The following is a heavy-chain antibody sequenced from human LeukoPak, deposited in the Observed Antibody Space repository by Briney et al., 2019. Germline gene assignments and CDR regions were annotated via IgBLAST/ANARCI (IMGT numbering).Heavy chain of an antibody. J-gene: IGHJ4*02. CDR2: TTWDGYKI. CDR3: VKGYSSSWSGYFDS. V-gene: IGHV3-9*01. Sequence: PGGSLRLSCEASGFIFDDYVMYWVRQIPGKGLEWVSGTTWDGYKIDYVESVKGRFTISRDNARNSLSLQMNRVRVEDTAFYYCVKGYSSSWSGYFDSWGQGTLVTVAS. D-gene: IGHD5-18*01. CDR1: GFIFDDYV.